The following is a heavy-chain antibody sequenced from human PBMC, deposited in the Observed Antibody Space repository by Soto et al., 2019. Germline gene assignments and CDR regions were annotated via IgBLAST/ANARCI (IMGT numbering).Heavy chain of an antibody. J-gene: IGHJ4*02. V-gene: IGHV4-34*01. CDR2: INHSGST. Sequence: QVQLQQWGAGLLKPSETLSLTCAVYGGSFSDYYWSWIRQPPGKGLEWIGEINHSGSTNYNPSLKSRVTISVDTSKNQFSLKLSSVTAADTAVYYCASGRAYFDYWGQGTLVTVSS. CDR3: ASGRAYFDY. CDR1: GGSFSDYY.